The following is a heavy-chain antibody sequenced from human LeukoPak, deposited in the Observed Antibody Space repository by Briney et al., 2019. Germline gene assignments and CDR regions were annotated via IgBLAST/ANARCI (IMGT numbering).Heavy chain of an antibody. CDR1: GFTLSTYA. CDR2: ISAGGGST. D-gene: IGHD6-13*01. CDR3: AKSPRFAADNWFYP. V-gene: IGHV3-23*01. J-gene: IGHJ5*02. Sequence: PGGSLRLSCAASGFTLSTYAMNWVREAPGKGLEWVSGISAGGGSTYYADSVKGRFTISRDNSKNTLYLQMNSLTVEDTAVYYCAKSPRFAADNWFYPWGQGTLVTVSS.